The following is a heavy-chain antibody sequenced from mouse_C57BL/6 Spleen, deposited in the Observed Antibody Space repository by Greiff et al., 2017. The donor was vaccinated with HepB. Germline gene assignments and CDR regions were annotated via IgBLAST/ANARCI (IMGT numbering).Heavy chain of an antibody. CDR1: GFTFSSYA. J-gene: IGHJ2*01. CDR3: KRDQYYRSSSYYIDY. Sequence: EVKLVESGEGLVKPGGSLKLSCAASGFTFSSYAMSWVRQTPEKRLEWVAYISSGGDYIYYADTVKGRSTISRDNARNTLYLQMSSLKSEDTAMYYCKRDQYYRSSSYYIDYWGQGTTLTVSS. V-gene: IGHV5-9-1*02. CDR2: ISSGGDYI. D-gene: IGHD1-1*01.